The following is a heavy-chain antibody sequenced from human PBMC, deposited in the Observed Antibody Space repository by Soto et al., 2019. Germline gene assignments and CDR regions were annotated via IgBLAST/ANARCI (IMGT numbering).Heavy chain of an antibody. V-gene: IGHV1-2*02. CDR3: ARDLPSGIAVAGP. D-gene: IGHD6-19*01. J-gene: IGHJ5*02. CDR2: INPNSGGT. CDR1: GYTFTGYY. Sequence: ASVKVSCKASGYTFTGYYMHWVRQAPGQGLEWMGWINPNSGGTNYAQKFQGRVTMIRDTSISTAYMELSRLRSDDTAVYYCARDLPSGIAVAGPWGQGTLVTVSS.